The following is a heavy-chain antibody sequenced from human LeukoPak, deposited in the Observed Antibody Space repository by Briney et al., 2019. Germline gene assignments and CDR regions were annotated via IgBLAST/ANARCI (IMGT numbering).Heavy chain of an antibody. V-gene: IGHV1-2*02. Sequence: GESLKISCKGSGYTFTGYYMHWVRQAPGQGLEWMGWINPNSGGTNYAQKFQGRVTMTRDTSISTAYMELSRLRSDDTAVYYCARDGVGYYDSSGYYYFQHWGQGTLVTVSS. CDR1: GYTFTGYY. CDR3: ARDGVGYYDSSGYYYFQH. D-gene: IGHD3-22*01. CDR2: INPNSGGT. J-gene: IGHJ1*01.